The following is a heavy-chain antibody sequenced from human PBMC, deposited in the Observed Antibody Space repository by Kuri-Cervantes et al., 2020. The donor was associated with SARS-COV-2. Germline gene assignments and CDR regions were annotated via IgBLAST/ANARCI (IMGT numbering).Heavy chain of an antibody. V-gene: IGHV3-64D*06. CDR2: ISSNGETT. CDR3: VTRGGSEASDV. CDR1: GFTFNAYS. J-gene: IGHJ3*01. Sequence: GESLKISCSASGFTFNAYSMHWVRQAPGKGLEYVSAISSNGETTYYADSVKGRFIISRDNSKNTLFLQMSGLRAEDTAVYFCVTRGGSEASDVWGQGTMVTVSS. D-gene: IGHD1-1*01.